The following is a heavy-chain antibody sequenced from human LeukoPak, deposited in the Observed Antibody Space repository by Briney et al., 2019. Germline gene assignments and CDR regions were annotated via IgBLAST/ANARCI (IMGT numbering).Heavy chain of an antibody. CDR1: GFPFSSYS. J-gene: IGHJ6*04. V-gene: IGHV3-21*01. CDR2: ISSSSSYI. D-gene: IGHD2-15*01. Sequence: LGGSLILSCAASGFPFSSYSMNWVRRAPGKGLEWVSSISSSSSYIYYADSVKGRFTISRDNAKNSLSLQMNSLRAEDTAVYYCARDHEMVAATSYYYYYYGMDVWGKGTPVTVSS. CDR3: ARDHEMVAATSYYYYYYGMDV.